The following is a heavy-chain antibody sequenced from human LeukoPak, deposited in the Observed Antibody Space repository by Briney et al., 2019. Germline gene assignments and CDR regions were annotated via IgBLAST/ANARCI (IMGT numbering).Heavy chain of an antibody. J-gene: IGHJ4*02. CDR2: IYYSGNT. V-gene: IGHV4-59*01. CDR3: ARSTGSTMFMDY. D-gene: IGHD3-10*02. CDR1: GGSISPYY. Sequence: PSETLSLTCTVSGGSISPYYWSWIWQPPGKGLEWLGYIYYSGNTDYNPSLKSRVAISVDTSKNQFSLKLSSVTAADTAVYYCARSTGSTMFMDYWGQGTLVTVSS.